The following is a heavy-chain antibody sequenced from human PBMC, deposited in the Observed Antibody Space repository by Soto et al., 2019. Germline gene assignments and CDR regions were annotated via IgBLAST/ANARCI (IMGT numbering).Heavy chain of an antibody. J-gene: IGHJ6*02. V-gene: IGHV3-23*01. D-gene: IGHD3-22*01. Sequence: QLLESGGDLVQPGGSLRLSCVGSGFTFSKYAMRWVRQAPGKGLEWVSAISYGGGDTYYKDSVKGRFMISRDNSKNTVYLQMNTLKVEDTAVYYCAKDAYDNSVYRGQKFGMDVWGQGTTVTVSS. CDR3: AKDAYDNSVYRGQKFGMDV. CDR2: ISYGGGDT. CDR1: GFTFSKYA.